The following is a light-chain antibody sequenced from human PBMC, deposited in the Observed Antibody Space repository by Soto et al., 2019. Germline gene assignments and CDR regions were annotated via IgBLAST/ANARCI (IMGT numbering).Light chain of an antibody. CDR2: ATS. V-gene: IGKV3-20*01. CDR3: HHYGSAPWT. Sequence: EIVLTQSPGTLSLSPGERATLSCRASQSFSGSYLAWYQQKPGQAPRLLIYATSRRATGIPGRFSGSASETDFTLTISSLEPEHFAVYYCHHYGSAPWTFGQGTKVEIK. CDR1: QSFSGSY. J-gene: IGKJ1*01.